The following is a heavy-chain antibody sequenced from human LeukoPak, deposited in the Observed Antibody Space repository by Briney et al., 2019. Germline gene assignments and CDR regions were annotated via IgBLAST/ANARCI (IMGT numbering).Heavy chain of an antibody. CDR3: ARRKHSGYEGYYYYYMDV. V-gene: IGHV1-2*02. Sequence: ASVKVSCKASGYTFTGYYMHWVRQAPGQGLEWMGWINPNSGGTNYAQKFQGRVTMTRDTSISTAYMELSRLRSDDTAVYYCARRKHSGYEGYYYYYMDVWGKGTTVTVSS. J-gene: IGHJ6*03. CDR2: INPNSGGT. CDR1: GYTFTGYY. D-gene: IGHD5-12*01.